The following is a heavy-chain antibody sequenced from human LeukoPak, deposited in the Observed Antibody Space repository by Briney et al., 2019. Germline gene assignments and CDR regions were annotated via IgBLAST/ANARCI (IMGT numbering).Heavy chain of an antibody. Sequence: SETLSLTCTVSGGSISSYYWSWIRQPPGKGLEWIGYIYYSGSTNYNPSLKSRVTISVDTSKNQFPLKLSSVTAADTAVYYCAREVGWWSPFDYWGQGTLVTVSS. D-gene: IGHD2-15*01. CDR2: IYYSGST. CDR3: AREVGWWSPFDY. J-gene: IGHJ4*02. CDR1: GGSISSYY. V-gene: IGHV4-59*01.